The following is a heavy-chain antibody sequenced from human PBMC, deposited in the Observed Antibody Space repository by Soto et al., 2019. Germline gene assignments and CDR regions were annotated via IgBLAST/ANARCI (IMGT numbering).Heavy chain of an antibody. CDR3: ARVVSDYDSSGYYPDAFDI. CDR2: IYHSGTT. CDR1: GGSIGSGGYS. J-gene: IGHJ3*02. Sequence: SETLSLTCAVSGGSIGSGGYSWSWIRQPPGKGLEWIGYIYHSGTTHYNPSLKSRVTMSIGRSKNQFSLKLSSVTAADTAVYYCARVVSDYDSSGYYPDAFDIWGQGTMVTVSS. D-gene: IGHD3-22*01. V-gene: IGHV4-30-2*01.